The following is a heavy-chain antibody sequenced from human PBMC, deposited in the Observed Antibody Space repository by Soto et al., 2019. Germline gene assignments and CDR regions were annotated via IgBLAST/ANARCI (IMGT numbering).Heavy chain of an antibody. CDR1: GFTFSTYG. Sequence: QVQLVESGGGVVQPGRSLRLSYAASGFTFSTYGMHWVRQAPGKGLEWVAVISYDGKNKYYAQSVKGRLTISRDNSXXTXDXLVNSLRVEDTAVYYCAKGQHCSSTSCHFYYYGMDVWGQGTTVAVSS. CDR2: ISYDGKNK. V-gene: IGHV3-30*18. J-gene: IGHJ6*02. D-gene: IGHD2-2*01. CDR3: AKGQHCSSTSCHFYYYGMDV.